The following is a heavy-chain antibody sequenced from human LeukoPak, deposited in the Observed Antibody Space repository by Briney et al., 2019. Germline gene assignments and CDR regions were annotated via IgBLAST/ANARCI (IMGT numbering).Heavy chain of an antibody. J-gene: IGHJ5*01. V-gene: IGHV1-69*05. CDR3: AKDDGSATMGFDS. CDR2: IIPIFRTT. Sequence: ASVKVSCKASGGTFTNYAFSWVRQAPGQGLGWMGGIIPIFRTTNYAEHFQGRVTITTDESTSTAYLDLSSLRSEDTAVYYCAKDDGSATMGFDSWGQGTLVSVSS. CDR1: GGTFTNYA.